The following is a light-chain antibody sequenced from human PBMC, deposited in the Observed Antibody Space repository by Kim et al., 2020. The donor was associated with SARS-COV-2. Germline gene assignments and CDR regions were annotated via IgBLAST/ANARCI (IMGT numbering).Light chain of an antibody. V-gene: IGKV3-20*01. CDR3: QQYGSSPST. Sequence: EIVLTQSRGTLSLSPGERASLSCRASQSVSSSYLAWYQQKPGQAPRLLIYGASSRATGIPDRFSGSGSGTDFTLTISRLEPEDFGVYYCQQYGSSPSTFGQGTKLEI. CDR2: GAS. CDR1: QSVSSSY. J-gene: IGKJ2*01.